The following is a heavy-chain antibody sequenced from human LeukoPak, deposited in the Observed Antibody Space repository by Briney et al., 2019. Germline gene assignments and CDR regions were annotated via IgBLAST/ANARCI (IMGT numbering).Heavy chain of an antibody. CDR2: INPSGGST. J-gene: IGHJ4*02. V-gene: IGHV1-46*01. D-gene: IGHD1-26*01. Sequence: ASVKVSCKASGGTFSSYAISWVRQAPGQGLEWMGIINPSGGSTSYAQKFQGRVTMTRDTSTSTVYMELSSLRSEDTAVYYCARDASGSYFDYWGQGTLVTVSS. CDR1: GGTFSSYA. CDR3: ARDASGSYFDY.